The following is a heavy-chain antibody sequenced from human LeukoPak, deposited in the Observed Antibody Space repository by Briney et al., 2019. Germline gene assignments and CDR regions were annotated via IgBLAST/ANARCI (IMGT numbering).Heavy chain of an antibody. CDR1: GFTFRIYA. Sequence: GGSLRLSCAASGFTFRIYAMSWVRQAPGKGLEWVSAISGSGDTRYYADSVKGRFAISRDNSKNTLYLQMNSLRAEDTAVYYCAKEGFPLSPHYDSSGNDYWGQGTLVTVSS. D-gene: IGHD3-22*01. J-gene: IGHJ4*02. V-gene: IGHV3-23*01. CDR2: ISGSGDTR. CDR3: AKEGFPLSPHYDSSGNDY.